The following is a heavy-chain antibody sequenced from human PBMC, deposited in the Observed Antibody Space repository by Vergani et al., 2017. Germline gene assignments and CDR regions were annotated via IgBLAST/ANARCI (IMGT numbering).Heavy chain of an antibody. CDR1: GGSINSHNYY. CDR2: IHTSGST. V-gene: IGHV4-61*02. J-gene: IGHJ4*02. CDR3: ARRTTMVRGVLEIARYYFDY. Sequence: QVQLQESGPGLVKPSQTLSLTCTVSGGSINSHNYYWSWIRQPAGKGLEWIGRIHTSGSTNYNPSLKSRVTMSEDTSKNQFSLNLTSVTAADTAVYYCARRTTMVRGVLEIARYYFDYWGQGTLVTVSS. D-gene: IGHD3-10*01.